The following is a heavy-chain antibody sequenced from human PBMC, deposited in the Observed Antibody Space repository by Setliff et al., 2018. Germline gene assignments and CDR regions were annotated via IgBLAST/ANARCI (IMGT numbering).Heavy chain of an antibody. J-gene: IGHJ4*02. CDR2: IYYSGST. CDR1: GGSISSYY. D-gene: IGHD3-16*01. Sequence: SETLSLTCTVSGGSISSYYWSWIRQPPGKRLEWIGYIYYSGSTNYNPSLESRVTISVDTSKNQFSLRLSSATAADTAVYYCARLRGAFDYWGQGTLVTVSS. CDR3: ARLRGAFDY. V-gene: IGHV4-59*01.